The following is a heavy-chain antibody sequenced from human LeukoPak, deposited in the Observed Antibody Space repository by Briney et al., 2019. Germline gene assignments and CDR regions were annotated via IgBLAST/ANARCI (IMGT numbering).Heavy chain of an antibody. Sequence: PETLSLTCTVSGGSISSYYWSWIRQPPGKGLEWIGYIYYSGSTNYNPSLKSRVTISVDTSKNQFSLKLSSVTAADTAVYYCARAVRGGDYIDYWGQGTLVTVSS. V-gene: IGHV4-59*01. D-gene: IGHD3-10*01. CDR1: GGSISSYY. J-gene: IGHJ4*02. CDR2: IYYSGST. CDR3: ARAVRGGDYIDY.